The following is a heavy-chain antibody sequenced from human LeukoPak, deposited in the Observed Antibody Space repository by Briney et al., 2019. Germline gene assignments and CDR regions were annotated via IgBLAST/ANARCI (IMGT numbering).Heavy chain of an antibody. J-gene: IGHJ4*02. CDR1: GGTFSSYA. Sequence: SVKVSCKASGGTFSSYAISWVRQAPGQGLEWMGRIIPILGIANYAQKFQGRVTITADKSTSTAYMKLSSLRSEDTAVYYCAREAPSSSGLFDYWGQGTLVTVSS. V-gene: IGHV1-69*04. CDR3: AREAPSSSGLFDY. CDR2: IIPILGIA. D-gene: IGHD6-19*01.